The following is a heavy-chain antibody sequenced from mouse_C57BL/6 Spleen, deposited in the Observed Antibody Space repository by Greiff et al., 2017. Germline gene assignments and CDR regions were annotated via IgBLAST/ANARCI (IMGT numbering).Heavy chain of an antibody. Sequence: VQLQQSGAELMKPGASVKLSCKASGYTFTGYWIEWVKQRPGHGLEWIGEMLPGRGCTNYNEQFKGKATFTADTSSHQANMQLSSLTTEDSAIYYCARCPSYGNYLYYAMDYWGQRTSVTVSS. J-gene: IGHJ4*01. CDR2: MLPGRGCT. D-gene: IGHD2-1*01. CDR3: ARCPSYGNYLYYAMDY. V-gene: IGHV1-9*01. CDR1: GYTFTGYW.